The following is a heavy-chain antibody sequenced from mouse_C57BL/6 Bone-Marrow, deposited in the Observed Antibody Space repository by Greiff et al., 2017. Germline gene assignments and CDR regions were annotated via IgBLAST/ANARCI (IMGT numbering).Heavy chain of an antibody. CDR1: GYTFTSYW. CDR3: ARGCFDY. CDR2: IDPSDSYT. J-gene: IGHJ2*01. V-gene: IGHV1-69*01. Sequence: QVQLQQPGAELVMPGASVKLSCKASGYTFTSYWMHWVKQRPGQGLEWIGEIDPSDSYTNYNQKFKVKSTLTVDKSSSTAYMQLSSLTSEDSAVYYCARGCFDYWGQGTTLTVSS.